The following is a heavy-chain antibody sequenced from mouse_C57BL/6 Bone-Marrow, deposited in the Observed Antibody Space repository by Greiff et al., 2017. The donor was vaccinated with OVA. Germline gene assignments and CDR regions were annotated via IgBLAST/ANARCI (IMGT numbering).Heavy chain of an antibody. CDR1: GYTFTSYG. V-gene: IGHV1-81*01. CDR2: IYPRSGNT. CDR3: ASGYFDV. Sequence: QVQLKESGAELARPGASVKLSCKASGYTFTSYGISWVKQRPGQGLEWIGEIYPRSGNTYYNEKFKGKATLTADKSSSTAYMELRSLTSEDSAVYFCASGYFDVWGTGTTVTVSS. J-gene: IGHJ1*03.